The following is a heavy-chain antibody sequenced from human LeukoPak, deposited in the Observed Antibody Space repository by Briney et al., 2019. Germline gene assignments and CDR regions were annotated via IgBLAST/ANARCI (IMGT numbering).Heavy chain of an antibody. CDR3: ARDEIYGSGSPD. CDR1: GGTFSSYA. Sequence: SVKVSCKASGGTFSSYAISWVRQAPGQGLEWMGRIIPILGIANYAQKFQGRVTITADKSTSTAYMELSSLRSEDTAVYYCARDEIYGSGSPDWGQGTTVTVSS. D-gene: IGHD3-10*01. J-gene: IGHJ6*02. V-gene: IGHV1-69*04. CDR2: IIPILGIA.